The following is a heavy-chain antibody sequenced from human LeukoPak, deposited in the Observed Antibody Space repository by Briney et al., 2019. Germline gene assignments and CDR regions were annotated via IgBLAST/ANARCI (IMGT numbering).Heavy chain of an antibody. Sequence: ASVKVSCKASVYTFTAYYMHWVRQAPGQGLEWMGWINPNSGGTNYAQKFQGRVTMTRDTSISTAYMELSRLRSDDTAVYYCARDLKLPIVGATSYAFDIWGQGTMVTVSS. D-gene: IGHD1-26*01. CDR2: INPNSGGT. CDR3: ARDLKLPIVGATSYAFDI. V-gene: IGHV1-2*02. CDR1: VYTFTAYY. J-gene: IGHJ3*02.